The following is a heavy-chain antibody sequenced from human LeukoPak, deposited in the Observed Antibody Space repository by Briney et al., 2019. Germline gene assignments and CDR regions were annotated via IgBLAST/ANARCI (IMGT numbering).Heavy chain of an antibody. CDR2: INSSGDKT. D-gene: IGHD6-13*01. CDR1: GFTFSNYA. Sequence: PGGSLRLSCSGSGFTFSNYAIHWVRQAPGKGPEYVSVINSSGDKTYYADSVKGRFTISRDNSKNTVSLQMSSLRAEDTAMYYRVKDLYKGDTSTWYYFDYWGQGTLVTVSS. CDR3: VKDLYKGDTSTWYYFDY. V-gene: IGHV3-64D*06. J-gene: IGHJ4*02.